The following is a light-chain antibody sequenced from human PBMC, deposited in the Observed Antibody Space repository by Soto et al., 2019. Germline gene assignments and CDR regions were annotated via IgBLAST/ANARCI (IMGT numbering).Light chain of an antibody. CDR3: QQINSFPLT. V-gene: IGKV1-9*01. CDR1: QGIDTS. J-gene: IGKJ4*01. CDR2: AAS. Sequence: IMLTHSPSSLSASVGGRVTITSRASQGIDTSLAWYQQKPGKAPKLMIYAASNFQSGVPSRFSGSVSGTEFNLTISSLQAEDFATYYCQQINSFPLTLGGGTKVDIK.